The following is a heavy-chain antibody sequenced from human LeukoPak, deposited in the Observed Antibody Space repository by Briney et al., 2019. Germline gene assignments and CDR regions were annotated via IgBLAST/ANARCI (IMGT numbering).Heavy chain of an antibody. CDR2: IKQDGGEK. J-gene: IGHJ6*03. CDR3: ARVYCSSTSCYRSRSIYYYSYMDV. Sequence: GGSLRLSSAASGFTFSSYWMSWVRQAPGKGLEGVANIKQDGGEKYYVDSWKGRFTISRGKAKKSLCRRMTSLRAQDTAVYYCARVYCSSTSCYRSRSIYYYSYMDVWGKGTTVTVS. V-gene: IGHV3-7*01. CDR1: GFTFSSYW. D-gene: IGHD2-2*01.